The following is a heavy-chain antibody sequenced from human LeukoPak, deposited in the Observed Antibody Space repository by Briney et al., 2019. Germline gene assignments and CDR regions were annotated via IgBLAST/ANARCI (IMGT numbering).Heavy chain of an antibody. V-gene: IGHV4-34*01. CDR1: GGSFSGYY. CDR2: INHSGST. J-gene: IGHJ6*03. Sequence: SETLSLTRAVYGGSFSGYYWSWIRQPPGKGLEWIGEINHSGSTNYNPSLKSRVTISVDTSKNQFSLKLSSVTAADTAVYYCARDAVNRDYYYDSSPYYYMDVWGKGTTVTVSS. D-gene: IGHD3-22*01. CDR3: ARDAVNRDYYYDSSPYYYMDV.